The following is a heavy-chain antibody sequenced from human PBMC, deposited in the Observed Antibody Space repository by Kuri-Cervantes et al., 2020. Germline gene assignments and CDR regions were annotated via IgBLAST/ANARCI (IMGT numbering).Heavy chain of an antibody. CDR1: GGSISSSSYY. D-gene: IGHD3-22*01. CDR3: ARGVYDSSGYYYYYYMDV. V-gene: IGHV4-39*07. CDR2: AYYSGSA. Sequence: SETLSLTCTVSGGSISSSSYYWVWIRQPPGKGLEWIGSAYYSGSAYYNPSLKSRVTISVDTSKNQFSLKLSSVTAADTAVYYCARGVYDSSGYYYYYYMDVWGKGTTVTVSS. J-gene: IGHJ6*03.